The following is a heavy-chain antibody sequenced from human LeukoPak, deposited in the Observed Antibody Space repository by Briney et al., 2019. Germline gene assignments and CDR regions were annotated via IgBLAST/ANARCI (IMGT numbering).Heavy chain of an antibody. J-gene: IGHJ4*02. V-gene: IGHV3-23*01. CDR3: AKGRGFTSSTCYNY. D-gene: IGHD2-2*02. Sequence: PGGSLRLSCAASGFTFSNYAMRWVRQAPGKGLEWVSPISGSGDSTSYADSVKGRFTISRDNSKNTLYLQMNSLRAEDTAVYYCAKGRGFTSSTCYNYWGQGTLVTVSS. CDR2: ISGSGDST. CDR1: GFTFSNYA.